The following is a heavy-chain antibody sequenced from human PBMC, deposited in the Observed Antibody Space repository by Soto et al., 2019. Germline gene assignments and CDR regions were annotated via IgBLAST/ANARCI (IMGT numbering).Heavy chain of an antibody. Sequence: QVQLVQSGAEVKKPGASVKVSCKASGYPFTSHAIHWVRQAPGQRLEWMGWINPGTGTTVYSQKFQGRLTFTRDTSASTVYMELSSLESEDTAVYYCGKDEGYSRGWSYYDYWGQGTLVTVSS. V-gene: IGHV1-3*01. CDR3: GKDEGYSRGWSYYDY. CDR2: INPGTGTT. D-gene: IGHD6-19*01. CDR1: GYPFTSHA. J-gene: IGHJ4*02.